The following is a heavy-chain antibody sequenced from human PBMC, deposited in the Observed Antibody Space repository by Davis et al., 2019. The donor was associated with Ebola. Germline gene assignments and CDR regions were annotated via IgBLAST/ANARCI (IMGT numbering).Heavy chain of an antibody. D-gene: IGHD6-13*01. CDR3: VIRRADSSWVDY. CDR1: GGSITSSSYY. Sequence: SETLSLTCTVSGGSITSSSYYWVWIRQPPGKGLEWIGNIYYSGTSYYNPSLKSRITTSVDTSRNQFSLKLSSVTAADTAVYYCVIRRADSSWVDYWGQGTLVTVSS. J-gene: IGHJ4*02. V-gene: IGHV4-39*01. CDR2: IYYSGTS.